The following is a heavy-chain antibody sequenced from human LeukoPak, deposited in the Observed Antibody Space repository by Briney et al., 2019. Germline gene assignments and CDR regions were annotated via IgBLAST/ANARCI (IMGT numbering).Heavy chain of an antibody. D-gene: IGHD5-24*01. CDR3: ARDPRDDYNRGLGDV. V-gene: IGHV3-74*01. Sequence: GGSLRLSCAVSVFIFSSYCMLWVRQAPGKALVWVTRINSDGSSTRYTDSVKGRFTISRDNAKNTLYMQMNSLRAEDTAVYYCARDPRDDYNRGLGDVWGKGTTVTVSS. J-gene: IGHJ6*04. CDR1: VFIFSSYC. CDR2: INSDGSST.